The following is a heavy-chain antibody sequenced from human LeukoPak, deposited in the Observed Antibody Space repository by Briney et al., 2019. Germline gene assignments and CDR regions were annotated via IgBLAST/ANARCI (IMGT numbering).Heavy chain of an antibody. V-gene: IGHV4-59*01. CDR1: GGYLSSYY. CDR3: ARDVNGGY. CDR2: IYYSGST. Sequence: PSETLSLTCTVSGGYLSSYYWNWIRQPPGKGLEWIEYIYYSGSTNYNPSLKSRVTISIDTSKNQFSLKLSSVTAADTAVYYCARDVNGGYWGQGTLVTVSS. J-gene: IGHJ4*02. D-gene: IGHD2-8*01.